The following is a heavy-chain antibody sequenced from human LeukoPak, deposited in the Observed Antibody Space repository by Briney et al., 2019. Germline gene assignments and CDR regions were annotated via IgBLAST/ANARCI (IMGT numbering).Heavy chain of an antibody. CDR2: IYYGGNT. CDR3: ARAPTVPDWYFDL. V-gene: IGHV4-39*01. CDR1: GVSISSSNYY. Sequence: SETLSLTCTVSGVSISSSNYYWGWIRQSPGKGLEFIGSIYYGGNTYYGPSLKSRVTISVDASKNQFSLKLTSVTAADTAVYYCARAPTVPDWYFDLWGRGTLVTVSS. J-gene: IGHJ2*01. D-gene: IGHD4-17*01.